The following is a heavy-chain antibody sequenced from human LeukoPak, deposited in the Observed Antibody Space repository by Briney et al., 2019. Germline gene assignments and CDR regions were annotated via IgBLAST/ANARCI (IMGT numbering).Heavy chain of an antibody. J-gene: IGHJ4*02. V-gene: IGHV4-39*01. Sequence: PSETLSLTRTVSGGSINSSSYYWGWIRQPPGKGLEWIGSIYYSGTSYYNPSLKSRVTISVDTSKNQFSLKLSSVTAADTAVYYCARQEGGAARGNFDYWGQGTLVSVSS. CDR1: GGSINSSSYY. CDR3: ARQEGGAARGNFDY. CDR2: IYYSGTS. D-gene: IGHD6-6*01.